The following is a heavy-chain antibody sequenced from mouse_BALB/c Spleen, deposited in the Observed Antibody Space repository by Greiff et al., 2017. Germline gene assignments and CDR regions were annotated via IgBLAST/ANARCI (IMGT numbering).Heavy chain of an antibody. D-gene: IGHD1-2*01. CDR3: ARPIITTATPWYFDV. V-gene: IGHV1-7*01. CDR2: INPSTGYT. CDR1: GYTFTSYW. Sequence: QVQLKQSGAELAKPGASVKMSCKASGYTFTSYWMHWVNQRPGQGLEWIGYINPSTGYTEYNQKFKDKATLTADKSSSTAYMQLSSLTSEDSAVYYCARPIITTATPWYFDVWGAGTTVTVSS. J-gene: IGHJ1*01.